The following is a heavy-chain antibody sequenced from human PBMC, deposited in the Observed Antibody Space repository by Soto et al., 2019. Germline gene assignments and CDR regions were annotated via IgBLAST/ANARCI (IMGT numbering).Heavy chain of an antibody. CDR3: ANRAVGTVRDAFDI. V-gene: IGHV2-5*01. D-gene: IGHD2-21*02. J-gene: IGHJ3*02. CDR1: LFSLMTSGVG. Sequence: XGPTLITPRQTLWFIRTFGLFSLMTSGVGVGWIRQGPGKALEWLALIFWNDDKRYSPSLKSRLTITKHTSKNQVVLTMTNMDPVGTSTYSCANRAVGTVRDAFDIWGQGTIVTVSS. CDR2: IFWNDDK.